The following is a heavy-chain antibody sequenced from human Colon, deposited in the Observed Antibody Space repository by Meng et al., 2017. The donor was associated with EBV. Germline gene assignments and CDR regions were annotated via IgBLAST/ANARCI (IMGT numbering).Heavy chain of an antibody. CDR3: ARVSSGWDYFDY. V-gene: IGHV4-31*03. CDR1: GGSVSSGGYY. D-gene: IGHD6-19*01. Sequence: LPEPGPGLVKPSQTLPLTCTGSGGSVSSGGYYWTWIRQHPGKGLEWFGHIYYSGSTFYNPSLKRRVIISIDTSKNQFSLNLRSVTAADTAVYYCARVSSGWDYFDYWGQGTLVTVSS. CDR2: IYYSGST. J-gene: IGHJ4*02.